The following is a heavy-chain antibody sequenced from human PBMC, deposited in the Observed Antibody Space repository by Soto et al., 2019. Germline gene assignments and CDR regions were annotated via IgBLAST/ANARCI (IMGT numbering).Heavy chain of an antibody. CDR1: GGTFSSYA. V-gene: IGHV1-69*06. CDR3: ARVTAFAAYRSGWYFDY. CDR2: IIPIFGTA. J-gene: IGHJ4*02. Sequence: QVQLVQSGAEVKKPGSSVKVSCKASGGTFSSYAISWVRQAPGQGLEWMGGIIPIFGTANYAQKFQGRVTITADKSTSTAYMELSSLRSEDTAVYYCARVTAFAAYRSGWYFDYWGQGTLVTVSS. D-gene: IGHD6-19*01.